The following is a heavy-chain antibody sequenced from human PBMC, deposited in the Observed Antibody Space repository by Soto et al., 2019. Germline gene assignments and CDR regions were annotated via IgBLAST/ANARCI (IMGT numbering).Heavy chain of an antibody. J-gene: IGHJ6*02. CDR3: AKDLHSNHYYGMDV. Sequence: EVQLLESGGGLVQPGGSLRLSCAASGFTFTSYAMSWVRQAPGKGLEWVSAISGSGGRTYYADSVKGRFTITRDNSKNTLYLQMNSLRAEDTAVYYCAKDLHSNHYYGMDVWGQGTTVTVSS. V-gene: IGHV3-23*01. CDR1: GFTFTSYA. CDR2: ISGSGGRT. D-gene: IGHD4-4*01.